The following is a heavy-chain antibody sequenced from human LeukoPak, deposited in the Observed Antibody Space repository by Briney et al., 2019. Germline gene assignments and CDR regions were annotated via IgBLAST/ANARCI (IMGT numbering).Heavy chain of an antibody. Sequence: GGSLRLSCVASGFTFITYGMTWVRQAPGKGLEWVSSISSSSSYIYYADSVKGRFTISRDNAKNSLYLQMNSLRAEDTAVYYCARELDYYGSGSYWDYSDYWGQGTLVTVSS. J-gene: IGHJ4*02. V-gene: IGHV3-21*01. CDR2: ISSSSSYI. CDR1: GFTFITYG. CDR3: ARELDYYGSGSYWDYSDY. D-gene: IGHD3-10*01.